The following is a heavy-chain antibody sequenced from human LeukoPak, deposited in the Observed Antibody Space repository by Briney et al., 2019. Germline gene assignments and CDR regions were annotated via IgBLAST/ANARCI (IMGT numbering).Heavy chain of an antibody. CDR3: ARDRNLYSGSFAS. D-gene: IGHD1-26*01. Sequence: ASVKVSCKASGYTFSGDYMHWVRQAPGQGLEWMGRINPNIGGTNYAQKFQGRVTMTRDTSISTAYMELSRLTSDDTAVYYCARDRNLYSGSFASWGQGTLVTVSS. V-gene: IGHV1-2*06. J-gene: IGHJ4*02. CDR1: GYTFSGDY. CDR2: INPNIGGT.